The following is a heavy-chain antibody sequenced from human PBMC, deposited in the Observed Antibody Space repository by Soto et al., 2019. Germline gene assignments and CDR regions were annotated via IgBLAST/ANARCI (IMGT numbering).Heavy chain of an antibody. V-gene: IGHV4-39*01. CDR3: ASSRVCGGGSGWLKVFDF. D-gene: IGHD2-15*01. CDR1: GGSISSSGLY. CDR2: IYYSGST. Sequence: SETLSLTCTVSGGSISSSGLYRGWIRQPPGEGLEWIATIYYSGSTYYNPSLKSRVTISVDTSKNQFSLKLSSVTAADTVVYYCASSRVCGGGSGWLKVFDFWLKGTMVPVSS. J-gene: IGHJ3*01.